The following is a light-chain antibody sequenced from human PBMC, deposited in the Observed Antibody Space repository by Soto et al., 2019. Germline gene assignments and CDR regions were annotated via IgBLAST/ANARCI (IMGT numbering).Light chain of an antibody. V-gene: IGKV1-5*03. Sequence: DIKMTQSPSTLSAYVGDRVTITCRASQSISSWLAWYQQKPGKAPKLLIYKASSLESGVPSRFSGSGSGTEFTLTISSLQPDDFATYYCQHYNSYSEAFCQGSKVDIK. CDR1: QSISSW. J-gene: IGKJ1*01. CDR2: KAS. CDR3: QHYNSYSEA.